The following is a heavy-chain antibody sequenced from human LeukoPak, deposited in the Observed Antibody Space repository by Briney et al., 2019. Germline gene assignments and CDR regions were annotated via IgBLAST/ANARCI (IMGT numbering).Heavy chain of an antibody. Sequence: SETLSLTCAVSGGSISIYYWNWIRQPPGKGLEWIGYIYYSGSTNYNPSLKSRVTISVDTSKKQFSLKLSSVTAADTAVYYCARVSGPGSDYDFWSGYYRKYFDPWGQGTLVTVSS. V-gene: IGHV4-59*01. CDR1: GGSISIYY. CDR2: IYYSGST. J-gene: IGHJ5*02. D-gene: IGHD3-3*01. CDR3: ARVSGPGSDYDFWSGYYRKYFDP.